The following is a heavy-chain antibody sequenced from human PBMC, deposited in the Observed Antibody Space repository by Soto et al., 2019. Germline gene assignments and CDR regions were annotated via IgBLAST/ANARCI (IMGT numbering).Heavy chain of an antibody. CDR3: ARDRCSSTSCYLPLYYFDY. CDR2: ISYDGSNK. J-gene: IGHJ4*02. V-gene: IGHV3-30-3*01. Sequence: GGSLRLSCAASGFTFSSYAMHWVRQAPGKGLEWVAVISYDGSNKYYADSVKGRFTISRDNSKNTLYLQMNSLRAEDTAVYYCARDRCSSTSCYLPLYYFDYWGQGTLVTVSS. D-gene: IGHD2-2*01. CDR1: GFTFSSYA.